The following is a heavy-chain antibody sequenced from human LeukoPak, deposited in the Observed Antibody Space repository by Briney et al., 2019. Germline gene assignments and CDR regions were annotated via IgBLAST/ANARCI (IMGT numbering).Heavy chain of an antibody. V-gene: IGHV3-21*06. CDR1: GFAFRSYV. D-gene: IGHD5-12*01. CDR2: ISASGSDV. J-gene: IGHJ5*02. Sequence: PGGSLRLSCAASGFAFRSYVVNWVRQAPGKGLEWVSSISASGSDVKYADSVTGRFTVSRDNARNSLYLHMNTLRAEDTALYYCARTGEDYADNAGYGGFDPWGQGTLVTVSS. CDR3: ARTGEDYADNAGYGGFDP.